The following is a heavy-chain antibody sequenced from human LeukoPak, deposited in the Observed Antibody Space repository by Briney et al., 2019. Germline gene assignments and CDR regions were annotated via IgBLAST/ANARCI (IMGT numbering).Heavy chain of an antibody. D-gene: IGHD3-10*01. CDR2: VSHDGSQN. Sequence: GRSLRLSCAASGFKFHTYALHWVRQAPGKGLEWVAVVSHDGSQNSYAESVKGRFTIYRDNSKNTLYLQMNSLRAEDTAVYYCAKRDGITMVRGVGIDYWGQGTLVTVSS. CDR3: AKRDGITMVRGVGIDY. V-gene: IGHV3-30*04. CDR1: GFKFHTYA. J-gene: IGHJ4*02.